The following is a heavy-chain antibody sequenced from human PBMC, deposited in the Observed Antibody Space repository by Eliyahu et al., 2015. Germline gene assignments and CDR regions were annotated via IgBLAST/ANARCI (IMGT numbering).Heavy chain of an antibody. CDR2: INPNSGGT. CDR3: ARDRGVRVYYYGMDV. V-gene: IGHV1-2*02. D-gene: IGHD3-10*01. Sequence: QVQLVQSGAEVKKPGASXKVSCKXSGYXXTGYYMXWVRQAPGQGLEXMGWINPNSGGTNYAQKFQGRVTMTRDTSISTAYMELSRLRSDDTAVYYCARDRGVRVYYYGMDVWGQGTTVTVSS. CDR1: GYXXTGYY. J-gene: IGHJ6*02.